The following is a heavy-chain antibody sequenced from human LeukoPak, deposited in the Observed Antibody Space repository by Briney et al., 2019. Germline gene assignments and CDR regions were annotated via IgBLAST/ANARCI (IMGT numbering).Heavy chain of an antibody. CDR2: IRYDGSNK. J-gene: IGHJ4*02. V-gene: IGHV3-30*02. Sequence: GGSLRLSCAASGFTFSSYGMHWLRQAPGKGLEWVAFIRYDGSNKYYADSVKGRFTIARDNSKNTLYLQMNSLRAEDTAVYYVHFWSGYTRSHWGQGTLVTVSS. CDR3: HFWSGYTRSH. D-gene: IGHD3-3*02. CDR1: GFTFSSYG.